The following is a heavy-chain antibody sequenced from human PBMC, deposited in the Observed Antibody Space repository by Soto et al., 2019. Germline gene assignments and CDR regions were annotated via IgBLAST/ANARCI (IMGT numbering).Heavy chain of an antibody. V-gene: IGHV1-18*01. CDR3: ARLGNSSSWYSYYYYGMDV. CDR2: ISANNGDT. Sequence: ASVKVSCKASGYTFTSYGISWVRQAPGQGLEWMGWISANNGDTNYAQKFQGWVTMTRDTSISTAYMELSRLRSDDTAVYYCARLGNSSSWYSYYYYGMDVWGQGTTVTVSS. D-gene: IGHD6-13*01. J-gene: IGHJ6*02. CDR1: GYTFTSYG.